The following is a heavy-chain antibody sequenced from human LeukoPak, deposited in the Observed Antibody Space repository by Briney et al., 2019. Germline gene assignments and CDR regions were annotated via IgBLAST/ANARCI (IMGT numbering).Heavy chain of an antibody. CDR1: GFTFSIYW. D-gene: IGHD3-9*01. CDR3: ARGGRYFDWLLFGAFDI. J-gene: IGHJ3*02. V-gene: IGHV3-7*03. CDR2: IKQDGSEK. Sequence: GGSLRLSCAASGFTFSIYWMSWVRQAPGKGLEWVANIKQDGSEKYYVDSVKGRFTISRDNAKNSLYLQMNSLRAEDTAVYYCARGGRYFDWLLFGAFDIWGQGTMVTVSS.